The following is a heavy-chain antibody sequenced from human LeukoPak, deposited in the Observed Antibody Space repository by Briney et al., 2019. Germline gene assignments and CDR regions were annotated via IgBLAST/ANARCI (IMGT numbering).Heavy chain of an antibody. J-gene: IGHJ4*02. D-gene: IGHD2-15*01. CDR3: ASETRSSTSWFYSAVVAATPFPLDY. Sequence: AASVKVSCKASGGTFSSYAISWVRQAPGQGLEWMGGIIPIFGTANYAQKFQGRVTITADESTSTAYMELSSLRSEDTAVYYCASETRSSTSWFYSAVVAATPFPLDYWGQGTLVTVSS. CDR1: GGTFSSYA. V-gene: IGHV1-69*01. CDR2: IIPIFGTA.